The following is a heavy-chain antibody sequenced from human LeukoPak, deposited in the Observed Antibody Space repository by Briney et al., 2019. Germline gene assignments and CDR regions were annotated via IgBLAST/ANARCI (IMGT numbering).Heavy chain of an antibody. CDR2: TSSSDAGT. D-gene: IGHD2-15*01. CDR3: AKAPAISCSGVYCYPFDH. J-gene: IGHJ4*02. CDR1: GFTLSSYA. V-gene: IGHV3-23*01. Sequence: PGGSLRLSCAASGFTLSSYAMSWVRQAPGKGLEWVSATSSSDAGTYYAESVRGRFTISRDNSKNTLFLQMNSLRAEDAAVYYCAKAPAISCSGVYCYPFDHWGQGTLVTVSS.